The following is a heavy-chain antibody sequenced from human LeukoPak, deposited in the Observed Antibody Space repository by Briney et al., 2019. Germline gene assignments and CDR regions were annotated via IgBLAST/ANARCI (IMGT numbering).Heavy chain of an antibody. CDR1: GFTFKSHH. J-gene: IGHJ4*02. D-gene: IGHD5-24*01. CDR2: IDGNGDKT. V-gene: IGHV3-23*01. CDR3: AKDWNGYNSYGFDY. Sequence: GGSLRLSCAASGFTFKSHHMSWVRQAPGKGLEWVSAIDGNGDKTYYADSVKGRFTISRDNAKNSLYLQMNSLRAEDTALYYCAKDWNGYNSYGFDYWGQGTLVTVSS.